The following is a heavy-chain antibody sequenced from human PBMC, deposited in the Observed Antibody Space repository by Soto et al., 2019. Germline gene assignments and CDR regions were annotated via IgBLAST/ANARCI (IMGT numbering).Heavy chain of an antibody. CDR3: ARDRCSSTTCARGYWDFDL. CDR1: GGTFSSYT. V-gene: IGHV1-69*08. D-gene: IGHD2-2*01. CDR2: IIPVLGLP. J-gene: IGHJ2*01. Sequence: QVQLVQSGAEVKKPGSSVKVSCKASGGTFSSYTISWVRQAPGQGLEWMGRIIPVLGLPNYAQKFQGRVIXTXEXXPCTAYMELSSLRSADTAASYFARDRCSSTTCARGYWDFDLWGRGTLVTVTS.